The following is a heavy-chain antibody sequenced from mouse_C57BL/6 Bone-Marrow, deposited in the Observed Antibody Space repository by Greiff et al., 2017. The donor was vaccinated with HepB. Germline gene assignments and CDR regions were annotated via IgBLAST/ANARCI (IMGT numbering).Heavy chain of an antibody. CDR2: IDPENGDT. CDR3: TTGWAWFAY. CDR1: GFSIKDDY. V-gene: IGHV14-4*01. J-gene: IGHJ3*01. Sequence: EVQLVESGAELVRPGASVKLSCTASGFSIKDDYMHWVKQRPEQGLEWIGWIDPENGDTEYASKFQGKATITADTSSNTAYLQLSSLTSEDTAVYYCTTGWAWFAYWGQGTLVTVSA. D-gene: IGHD3-3*01.